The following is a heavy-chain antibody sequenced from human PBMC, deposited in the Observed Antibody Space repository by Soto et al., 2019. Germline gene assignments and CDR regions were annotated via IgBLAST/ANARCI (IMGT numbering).Heavy chain of an antibody. Sequence: ASVKVSCKVSGYTLTELSMHWVRQAPGKGLEWMGGFDPEDGETIYAQKFQGRVTMTEDTSTDTAYMELSSLRSEDTAVYYCATDPRYCSGSSCLRQRLAFEIWGQGTMVTVSS. D-gene: IGHD2-15*01. CDR3: ATDPRYCSGSSCLRQRLAFEI. V-gene: IGHV1-24*01. CDR2: FDPEDGET. CDR1: GYTLTELS. J-gene: IGHJ3*02.